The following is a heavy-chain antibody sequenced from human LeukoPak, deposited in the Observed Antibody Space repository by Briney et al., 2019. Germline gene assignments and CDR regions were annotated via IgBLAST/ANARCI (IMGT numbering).Heavy chain of an antibody. Sequence: GASVKVSCKASGGTFSSYAISWVRQAPGQGLEWMGGIIPIFGTANYAQKFQGRVTITTDESTSTAYMELSSLRSEDTAVYYCARRGAFGYSSGREDYWGQGTLVTVSS. V-gene: IGHV1-69*05. CDR1: GGTFSSYA. D-gene: IGHD6-19*01. CDR2: IIPIFGTA. CDR3: ARRGAFGYSSGREDY. J-gene: IGHJ4*02.